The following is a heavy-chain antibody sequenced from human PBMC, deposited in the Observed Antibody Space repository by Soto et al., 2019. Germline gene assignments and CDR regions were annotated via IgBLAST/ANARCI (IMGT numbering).Heavy chain of an antibody. CDR2: ISSSSSYI. CDR3: ARDGYNYQSYYYYGMDV. D-gene: IGHD5-12*01. Sequence: PGGSLRLSCAASGFTFSSYSMNWVRQAPGKGLEWVSSISSSSSYIYYADSVKGRFTISRDNAKNSLYLQMNSLRAEDTAVYYCARDGYNYQSYYYYGMDVWGQGTTVTVSS. J-gene: IGHJ6*02. CDR1: GFTFSSYS. V-gene: IGHV3-21*01.